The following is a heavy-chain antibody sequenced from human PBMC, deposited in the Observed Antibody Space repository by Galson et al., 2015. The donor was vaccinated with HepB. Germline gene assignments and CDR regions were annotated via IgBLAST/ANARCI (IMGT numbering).Heavy chain of an antibody. D-gene: IGHD3-16*02. V-gene: IGHV3-21*01. J-gene: IGHJ4*02. CDR3: ARGEGYYDYIWGSYRPHYFDY. CDR2: ISSSSSYI. Sequence: SLRLSCAASGFTFSSYSMNWVRQAPGKGLEWVSSISSSSSYIYYADSVKGRFTISRDNDKNSLYLQMNSLRAEDTAVYYCARGEGYYDYIWGSYRPHYFDYWGQGTLVTVSS. CDR1: GFTFSSYS.